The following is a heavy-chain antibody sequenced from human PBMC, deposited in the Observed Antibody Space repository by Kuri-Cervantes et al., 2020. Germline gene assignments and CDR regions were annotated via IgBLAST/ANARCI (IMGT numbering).Heavy chain of an antibody. CDR2: INPSGGST. Sequence: ASVKVSCKASGYTFTGYYMHWVRQAPGQGLEWMGIINPSGGSTSYAQKFQGRVTMTRDTSISTAYMELSSLKSADTAMYYCARIEGSASRRSDWGQGTLVTVSS. V-gene: IGHV1-46*01. D-gene: IGHD6-13*01. CDR3: ARIEGSASRRSD. CDR1: GYTFTGYY. J-gene: IGHJ4*02.